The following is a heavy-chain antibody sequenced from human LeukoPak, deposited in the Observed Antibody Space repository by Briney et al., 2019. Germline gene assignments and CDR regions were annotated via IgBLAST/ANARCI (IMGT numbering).Heavy chain of an antibody. Sequence: PSETLSLTCAVYGGSFSGYYWSWIRQPPGKGLEWIGEINHSGSTNYNPSLKSRVTISVDTSKNQFSLKLSSVTAADTAVYYCARDRSINYGMDVWGQGTTVTVSS. CDR2: INHSGST. V-gene: IGHV4-34*01. D-gene: IGHD6-6*01. J-gene: IGHJ6*02. CDR1: GGSFSGYY. CDR3: ARDRSINYGMDV.